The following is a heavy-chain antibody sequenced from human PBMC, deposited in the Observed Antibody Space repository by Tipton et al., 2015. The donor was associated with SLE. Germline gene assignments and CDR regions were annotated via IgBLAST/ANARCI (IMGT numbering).Heavy chain of an antibody. V-gene: IGHV3-33*01. CDR2: IWYDGSNK. CDR3: ARRQGAEGYFDY. J-gene: IGHJ4*02. CDR1: GFTFSSYG. Sequence: SLRLSCAASGFTFSSYGMHWVRQAPGKGLEWVAVIWYDGSNKYYADSVKGRFTISRDNSKHTLYLQMNSLRAEDTAVYYCARRQGAEGYFDYWGQGTLVTVSS. D-gene: IGHD1-26*01.